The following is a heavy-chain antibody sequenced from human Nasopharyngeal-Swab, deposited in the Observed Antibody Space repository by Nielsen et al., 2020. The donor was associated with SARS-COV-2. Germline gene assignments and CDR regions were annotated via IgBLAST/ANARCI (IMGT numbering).Heavy chain of an antibody. CDR3: ARAGNSSGYYPSDY. CDR2: INPNSGGT. V-gene: IGHV1-2*02. CDR1: RYTFTGSD. D-gene: IGHD3-22*01. Sequence: ASVRGSCEASRYTFTGSDMHWVRQAPGQGLGWMGWINPNSGGTNYAQKFQGRVTMTRDTSISTAYMELSRLRSDDTAVYYCARAGNSSGYYPSDYWGQGTLVTVSS. J-gene: IGHJ4*02.